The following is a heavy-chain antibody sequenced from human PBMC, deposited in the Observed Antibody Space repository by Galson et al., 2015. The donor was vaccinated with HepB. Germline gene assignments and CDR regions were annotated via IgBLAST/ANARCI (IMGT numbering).Heavy chain of an antibody. CDR1: GYTFTSYD. V-gene: IGHV1-8*01. CDR2: MNPNSGNT. Sequence: SVKVSCKASGYTFTSYDINWVRQATGQGLEWMGWMNPNSGNTGYAQKFQGRVTMTRNTSISTAYMELSSLRSEDTAVYYCARGGHELPPLGSWFDPWGQGTLVTVSS. D-gene: IGHD1-7*01. J-gene: IGHJ5*02. CDR3: ARGGHELPPLGSWFDP.